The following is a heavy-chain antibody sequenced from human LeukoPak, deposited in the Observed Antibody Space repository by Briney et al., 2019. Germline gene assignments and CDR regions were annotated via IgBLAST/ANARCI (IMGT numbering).Heavy chain of an antibody. J-gene: IGHJ4*02. CDR2: INPNSGGT. CDR1: GYTFTSYY. D-gene: IGHD6-13*01. V-gene: IGHV1-2*02. Sequence: GASVKVSCKASGYTFTSYYIHWVRQAPGQGLEWMGCINPNSGGTNYAQKFQGRVTMTRDTSISTAYMELSRLRSDDTAVFYCAREEVIAAAGPTLDYWGQGALVTVSS. CDR3: AREEVIAAAGPTLDY.